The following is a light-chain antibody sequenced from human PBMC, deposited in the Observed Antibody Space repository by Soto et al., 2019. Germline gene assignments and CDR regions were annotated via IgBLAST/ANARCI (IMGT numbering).Light chain of an antibody. CDR3: QSYDSSLSGYV. CDR1: SSKIGGYD. CDR2: TNS. Sequence: QSVLTQPPSVSGAPGQRVTFSCTGSSSKIGGYDVHWYKKLPGTAPKLLINTNSNRPSGVHVRFSGSMSGSSVSLAIIVFQAEDEAEYYCQSYDSSLSGYVFGAGTKVTVL. V-gene: IGLV1-40*01. J-gene: IGLJ1*01.